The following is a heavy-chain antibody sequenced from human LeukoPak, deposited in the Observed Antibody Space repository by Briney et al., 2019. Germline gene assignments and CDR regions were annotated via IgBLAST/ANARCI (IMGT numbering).Heavy chain of an antibody. V-gene: IGHV4-59*08. CDR2: IYYSGST. CDR1: GGSISSYY. Sequence: SETLSLTCTVSGGSISSYYWSWIRQPPGKGLEWIRYIYYSGSTNYNPSLKSRVTISVDTSKNQFSLKLSSVTAADTAVYYCARTLGYCSGGSCYGDHYYYYYGMDVWGQGTTVTVSS. J-gene: IGHJ6*02. D-gene: IGHD2-15*01. CDR3: ARTLGYCSGGSCYGDHYYYYYGMDV.